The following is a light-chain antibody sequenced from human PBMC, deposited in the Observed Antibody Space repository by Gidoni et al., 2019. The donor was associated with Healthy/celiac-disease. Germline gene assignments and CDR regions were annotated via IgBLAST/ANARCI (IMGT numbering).Light chain of an antibody. Sequence: DIVLTHSPCTLSLSPGERATLSCRASQSVSSSYLAWYQQKPGQAPRLLIYGASSRATGIPERFSGSGSGTDFTLTISRLEPEDFAMYYCQQYGSSPRTFGQGTKVEIK. CDR3: QQYGSSPRT. CDR2: GAS. V-gene: IGKV3-20*01. CDR1: QSVSSSY. J-gene: IGKJ1*01.